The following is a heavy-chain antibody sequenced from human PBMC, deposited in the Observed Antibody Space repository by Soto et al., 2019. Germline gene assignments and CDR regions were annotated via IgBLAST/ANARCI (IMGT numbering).Heavy chain of an antibody. CDR2: IWYDGSNK. D-gene: IGHD3-10*01. CDR1: GFTFSSYG. J-gene: IGHJ4*02. CDR3: ARAHMVRGVIIDY. Sequence: QVQLVESGGGVVQPGRSLRLSCAAYGFTFSSYGMHWVRQAPGKGLEWVAVIWYDGSNKYYADSVQGRFTISRDNSKDTLYLQKNSLRAEDTAVYYCARAHMVRGVIIDYWGQGPLVTVSS. V-gene: IGHV3-33*01.